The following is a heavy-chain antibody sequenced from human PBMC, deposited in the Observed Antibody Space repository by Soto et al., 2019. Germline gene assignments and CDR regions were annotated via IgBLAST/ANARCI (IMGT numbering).Heavy chain of an antibody. CDR2: INPATGAA. Sequence: QLHLVQSGAVVKKPGASVTVSCSASGYPVTAYYMHWMRQAPGRGLEWMGGINPATGAAKYTQTFQGRVTMTRDTATSTVFMELSGLTSEDTAVFYCARGGGVGVAGSAAFDMWGQGTLVTVSS. CDR1: GYPVTAYY. CDR3: ARGGGVGVAGSAAFDM. J-gene: IGHJ3*02. V-gene: IGHV1-2*02. D-gene: IGHD3-3*01.